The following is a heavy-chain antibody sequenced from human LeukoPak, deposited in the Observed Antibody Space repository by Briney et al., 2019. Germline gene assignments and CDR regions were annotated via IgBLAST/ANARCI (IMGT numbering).Heavy chain of an antibody. CDR1: GFTFSNYA. Sequence: GGSLRPSCAVSGFTFSNYAMSWVRQAPGKGLEWVSAISGSGGSTYYADSVKGRFTISRDNSKNTLYLQMNSLRAEDTAVYYCAKDKGWGYSTYDYYGMDVWGQGTTVTVSS. CDR2: ISGSGGST. J-gene: IGHJ6*02. D-gene: IGHD1-26*01. V-gene: IGHV3-23*01. CDR3: AKDKGWGYSTYDYYGMDV.